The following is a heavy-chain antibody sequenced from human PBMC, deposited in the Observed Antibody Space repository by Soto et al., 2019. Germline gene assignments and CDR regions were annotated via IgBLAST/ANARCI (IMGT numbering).Heavy chain of an antibody. J-gene: IGHJ6*02. CDR1: GFTFSSYA. D-gene: IGHD2-2*01. CDR2: ISYDGSNK. CDR3: AREGCSSTSCPYWYYYGMDV. V-gene: IGHV3-30-3*01. Sequence: QVQLVESGGGVVPPGRSLRLSCAASGFTFSSYAMHWVRQAPGKALERVAVISYDGSNKYYADSVKGRFTISRDKSKNTLYLQMNSLSAEDTAVYYCAREGCSSTSCPYWYYYGMDVWGQGTTVTVSS.